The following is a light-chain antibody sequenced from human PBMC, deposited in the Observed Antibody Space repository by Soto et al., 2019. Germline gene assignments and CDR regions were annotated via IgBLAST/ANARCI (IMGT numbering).Light chain of an antibody. V-gene: IGKV3-20*01. CDR1: QAVYSSL. J-gene: IGKJ3*01. CDR2: GAS. CDR3: QQYGNAPFT. Sequence: IVLTQSPGTLSLSPGEGATLSCRATQAVYSSLLAWFQQKPGQAPRLLIYGASSRATGIPDRFSGSGSGTDFTLTISRLEPEDFAVYYCQQYGNAPFTFGPGTKVDNK.